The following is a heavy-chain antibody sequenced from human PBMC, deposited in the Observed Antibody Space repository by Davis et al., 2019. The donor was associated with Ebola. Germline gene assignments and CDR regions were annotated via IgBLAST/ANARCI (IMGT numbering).Heavy chain of an antibody. V-gene: IGHV1-46*01. CDR1: GYTFTGYY. Sequence: AASVKVSCKASGYTFTGYYMHWVRQAPGQGLEWMGIINPSGGSTSYAQKFQGRVTMTRDTSTSTVYMELSSLRSEDTALYYCATDYYGSGSYPRYWGQGTLVTVSS. J-gene: IGHJ4*02. D-gene: IGHD3-10*01. CDR3: ATDYYGSGSYPRY. CDR2: INPSGGST.